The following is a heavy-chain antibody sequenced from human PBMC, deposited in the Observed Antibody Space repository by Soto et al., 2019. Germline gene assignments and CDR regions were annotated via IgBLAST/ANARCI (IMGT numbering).Heavy chain of an antibody. J-gene: IGHJ4*02. V-gene: IGHV1-3*01. CDR1: GYTFTSYA. CDR3: ARGESVVGDY. CDR2: ISAYNGNT. D-gene: IGHD2-15*01. Sequence: ASVKVTCKASGYTFTSYAMHWVRQAPGQRLEWMGWISAYNGNTNYAQKLQDRVTITRDTSASTAYMELSSLRSEDTAVYYCARGESVVGDYWGQGTLVTVSS.